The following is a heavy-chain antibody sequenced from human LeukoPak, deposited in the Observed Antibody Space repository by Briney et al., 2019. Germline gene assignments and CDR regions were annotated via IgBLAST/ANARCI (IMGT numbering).Heavy chain of an antibody. Sequence: GRSLRLSCAASGFTFSSYGMHWVRQAPGKGLEWVAVISYDGSNKYYADSVKGRFTISRDNAKNTLYLQMNSLRAEDTAVYYCARVPYYYDSSGYLAYWGQGTLVTVSS. CDR3: ARVPYYYDSSGYLAY. J-gene: IGHJ4*02. D-gene: IGHD3-22*01. CDR2: ISYDGSNK. V-gene: IGHV3-30*03. CDR1: GFTFSSYG.